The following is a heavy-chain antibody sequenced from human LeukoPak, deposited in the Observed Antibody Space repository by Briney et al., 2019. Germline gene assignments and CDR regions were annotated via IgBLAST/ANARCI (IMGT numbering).Heavy chain of an antibody. CDR1: GGSISNYF. CDR2: IHDSGST. J-gene: IGHJ4*02. D-gene: IGHD3-3*01. V-gene: IGHV4-59*01. Sequence: PSETLSLTCSVSGGSISNYFWSWIRQPPGNTLEWIGHIHDSGSTKANPSLKSRVTISVDTSKSQISLSLSSLSESDSAVYYCAKGASGGYYHGFEFWSQGILVTVSS. CDR3: AKGASGGYYHGFEF.